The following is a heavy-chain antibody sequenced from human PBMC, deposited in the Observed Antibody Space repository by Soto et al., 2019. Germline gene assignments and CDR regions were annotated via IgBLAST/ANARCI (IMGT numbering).Heavy chain of an antibody. J-gene: IGHJ6*02. CDR3: ARFVRSCSATTCSTRADV. CDR1: GGFVNSDTHS. Sequence: TSETLSLTCTVSGGFVNSDTHSWSWIRQTPGKRLEWIGFIYSGGSTKNPSLRSRVTMSVDTSKNQFSLKLRSVIVADTAAYHCARFVRSCSATTCSTRADVWGQGITVTVSS. V-gene: IGHV4-61*01. CDR2: IYSGGST. D-gene: IGHD2-2*01.